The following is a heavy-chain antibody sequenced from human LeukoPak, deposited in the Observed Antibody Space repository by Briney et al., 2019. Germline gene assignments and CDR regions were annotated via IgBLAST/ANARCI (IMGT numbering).Heavy chain of an antibody. CDR1: GGSISSSSYY. V-gene: IGHV4-39*07. Sequence: SETLSLTCTVSGGSISSSSYYWGWIRQSPGKGLEWIGSIYYGSTYYNPSLKSRVTISVDTSKNQFSLKLSSVTAADTAVYYCARAYYYDSSGPFDYWGQGTLVTVSS. CDR3: ARAYYYDSSGPFDY. J-gene: IGHJ4*02. D-gene: IGHD3-22*01. CDR2: IYYGST.